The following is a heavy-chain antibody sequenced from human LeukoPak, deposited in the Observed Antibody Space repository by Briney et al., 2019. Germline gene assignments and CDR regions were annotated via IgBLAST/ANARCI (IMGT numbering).Heavy chain of an antibody. D-gene: IGHD3-3*01. CDR3: ARGRQGVRFLEWLSDY. CDR2: IRYDGSNK. CDR1: GFTFSSYG. J-gene: IGHJ4*02. Sequence: GGSLRLSRAASGFTFSSYGMHWVRQAPGKGLEWVAFIRYDGSNKYYADSVKGRFTISRDNSKNTLYLQMNSLRAEDTAVYYCARGRQGVRFLEWLSDYWGQGTLVTVSS. V-gene: IGHV3-30*02.